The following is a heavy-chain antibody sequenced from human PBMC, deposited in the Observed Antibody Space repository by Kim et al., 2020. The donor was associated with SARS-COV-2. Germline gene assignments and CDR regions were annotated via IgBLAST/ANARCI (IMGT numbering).Heavy chain of an antibody. J-gene: IGHJ4*01. V-gene: IGHV3-74*03. CDR2: IPTGADST. CDR1: GFTFSSYD. D-gene: IGHD1-26*01. CDR3: AKEYHYTSGCYYIDY. Sequence: GGSLRLSCAASGFTFSSYDMHWVRQAPGKGLEWVSAIPTGADSTMSAAAKGGFSTISGNASNTTLYLQMNRLGAEAAADYYSAKEYHYTSGCYYIDY.